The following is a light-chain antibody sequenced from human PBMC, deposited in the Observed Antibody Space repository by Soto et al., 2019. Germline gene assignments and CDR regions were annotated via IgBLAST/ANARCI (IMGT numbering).Light chain of an antibody. Sequence: DIQMTQSPSTLSASVGDRVTITCRASQSISGWLAWYQQKPGKAPKILIYDASSLESGVPSIFSGSGSGTEFTLTISSLQPDDFATYYCQQYDSYPYTFGQGTKLEIK. CDR2: DAS. J-gene: IGKJ2*01. CDR3: QQYDSYPYT. CDR1: QSISGW. V-gene: IGKV1-5*01.